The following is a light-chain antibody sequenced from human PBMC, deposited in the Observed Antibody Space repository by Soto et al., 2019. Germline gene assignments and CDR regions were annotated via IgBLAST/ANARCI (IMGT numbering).Light chain of an antibody. J-gene: IGKJ5*01. V-gene: IGKV1-39*01. CDR3: QQRSTWPPIT. CDR2: AAS. CDR1: QIVSSY. Sequence: DIQLTQSPFSLSVSAVDRATLTFRASQIVSSYLNWYQDKPGQAPKLLIYAASSLQSGVPSRFSGSGSGTDFTLTISSLEPEDFALYYCQQRSTWPPITFGQGTRLEIK.